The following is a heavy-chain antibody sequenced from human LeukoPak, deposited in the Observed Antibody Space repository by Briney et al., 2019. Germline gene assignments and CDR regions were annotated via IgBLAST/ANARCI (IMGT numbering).Heavy chain of an antibody. Sequence: GGSLRLSCAASSITFTKAWMNWVRQAPGKGLEWVARIVSETVGGRTDYAASVKGRFTVSRDDSKSTLFLQMSSLKIEDTAVYYCATSITTPGAFDIWGQGVLVTVSS. V-gene: IGHV3-15*07. J-gene: IGHJ4*02. CDR3: ATSITTPGAFDI. CDR1: SITFTKAW. D-gene: IGHD1-1*01. CDR2: IVSETVGGRT.